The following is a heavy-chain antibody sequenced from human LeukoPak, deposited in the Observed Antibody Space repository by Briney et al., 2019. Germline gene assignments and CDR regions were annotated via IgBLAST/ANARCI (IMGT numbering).Heavy chain of an antibody. J-gene: IGHJ4*02. V-gene: IGHV3-7*01. CDR1: GFSFSDDC. CDR2: IKQDGSEK. CDR3: ALSRTLDY. Sequence: GGSLRLSCIGSGFSFSDDCMSWVRQAPGKGLEWVANIKQDGSEKYYVDSVKGRFTISRDNAKNSLYLKMNSLRAEDTAVYYCALSRTLDYWGQGTLVTVSS.